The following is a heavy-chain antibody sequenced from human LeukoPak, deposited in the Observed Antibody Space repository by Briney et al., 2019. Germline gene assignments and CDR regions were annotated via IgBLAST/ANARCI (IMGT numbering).Heavy chain of an antibody. V-gene: IGHV4-34*01. J-gene: IGHJ6*02. CDR3: ARPSRNYYYYYYGMDV. Sequence: SETLSLNCAVYGGSFSGYYWSWIRQPPGKGLEWIGEINHSGSTNYNPSLKSRVTISVDTSKNQFSLKLSSVTAADTAVYYCARPSRNYYYYYYGMDVWGQGTTVTVSS. D-gene: IGHD1-14*01. CDR2: INHSGST. CDR1: GGSFSGYY.